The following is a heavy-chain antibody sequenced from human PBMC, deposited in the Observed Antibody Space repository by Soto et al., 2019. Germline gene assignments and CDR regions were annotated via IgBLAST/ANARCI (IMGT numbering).Heavy chain of an antibody. J-gene: IGHJ3*02. CDR1: GGSISSYF. CDR3: ARDPSGGYSSAFDI. Sequence: SETLSLTCTVSGGSISSYFWGWIRQPPGKGLEYIGSIYYSGSTNYNPSLWSRVTISVDTYKNQFSLKLTSVTAADTAVYYCARDPSGGYSSAFDIWGQGTMVTVSS. D-gene: IGHD5-12*01. CDR2: IYYSGST. V-gene: IGHV4-59*01.